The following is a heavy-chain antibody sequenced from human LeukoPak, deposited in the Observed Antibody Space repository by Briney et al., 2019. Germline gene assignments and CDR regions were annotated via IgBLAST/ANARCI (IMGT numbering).Heavy chain of an antibody. V-gene: IGHV4-59*11. J-gene: IGHJ6*03. CDR3: TRESLRYYMDV. CDR2: IFYSGST. Sequence: SETLSLTCTVSGGSINIHYWSWIRQPPGKGLEWIGYIFYSGSTNFSPSLKSRVTISVDTSKNQFSLKLSSVTAADTAVYYCTRESLRYYMDVWGKGTTVTVSS. D-gene: IGHD4-17*01. CDR1: GGSINIHY.